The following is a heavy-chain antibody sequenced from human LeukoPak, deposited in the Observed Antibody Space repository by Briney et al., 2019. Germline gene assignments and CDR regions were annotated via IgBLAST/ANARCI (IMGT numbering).Heavy chain of an antibody. Sequence: SVKVSCKASGFTFTSSAMQWVRQARGQRLEWIGWIVVGSGNTNYAQKFQERVTITRDMSTSTAYMELSSLRSEDTAVYYCARGTPSGWYGAVYWGQGTLVTVSS. V-gene: IGHV1-58*02. D-gene: IGHD6-19*01. CDR2: IVVGSGNT. CDR1: GFTFTSSA. CDR3: ARGTPSGWYGAVY. J-gene: IGHJ4*02.